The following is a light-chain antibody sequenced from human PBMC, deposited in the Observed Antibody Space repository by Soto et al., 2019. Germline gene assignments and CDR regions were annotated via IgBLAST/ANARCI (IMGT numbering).Light chain of an antibody. J-gene: IGLJ3*02. CDR1: SSDVGRYNY. Sequence: QSALTQLPSASGSPGQSVTISCTGTSSDVGRYNYVSWYQHHPGRAPKLIIFEVTKRPSGVPDRFSASKSGNTASLTVSGLQAEDEADYYCCSYGGNNNLVFGGGTKVTVL. CDR2: EVT. CDR3: CSYGGNNNLV. V-gene: IGLV2-8*01.